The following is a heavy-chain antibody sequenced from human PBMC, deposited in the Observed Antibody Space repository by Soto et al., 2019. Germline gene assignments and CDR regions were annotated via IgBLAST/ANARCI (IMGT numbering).Heavy chain of an antibody. CDR1: GFTFSRNW. CDR2: INPDGSAT. D-gene: IGHD5-18*01. Sequence: GGSLRLSCAASGFTFSRNWMHWVRQAPGKGLVWVSRINPDGSATNYADSVKGRITISRDNAKNTLYLQMNSLRAEDTAVFYCGRGGSDSPMAPGYWGQGTLVTVSS. J-gene: IGHJ4*02. CDR3: GRGGSDSPMAPGY. V-gene: IGHV3-74*01.